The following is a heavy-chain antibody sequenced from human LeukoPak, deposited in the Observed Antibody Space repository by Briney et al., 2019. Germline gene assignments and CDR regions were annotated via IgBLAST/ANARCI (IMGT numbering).Heavy chain of an antibody. CDR2: ISWNSGSI. D-gene: IGHD2-15*01. V-gene: IGHV3-9*01. J-gene: IGHJ6*02. CDR3: ARVDSGSYYGMDV. Sequence: GGSLRLSCAASGFTFDDYAMHWVRQAPGKGLEWVSGISWNSGSIGYADSVRGRFTISRDNAKNTLYLQMNSLRAEDTAVYYCARVDSGSYYGMDVWGQGTTVTVSS. CDR1: GFTFDDYA.